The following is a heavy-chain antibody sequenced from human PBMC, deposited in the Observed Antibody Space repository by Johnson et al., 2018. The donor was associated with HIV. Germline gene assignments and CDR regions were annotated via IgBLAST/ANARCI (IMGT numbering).Heavy chain of an antibody. CDR2: IYSGGST. J-gene: IGHJ3*02. Sequence: VQLVESGGGLVQPGWSLRLSCAASGFTVSSNYMSWVRQAPGKGLEWVSVIYSGGSTYYADSVKGRFTISRDNSKNTLYLQMNSLRAEDTAVYYCAKDRRSSSPARDGFDIWGQGTMGTVSS. D-gene: IGHD6-6*01. CDR1: GFTVSSNY. CDR3: AKDRRSSSPARDGFDI. V-gene: IGHV3-66*01.